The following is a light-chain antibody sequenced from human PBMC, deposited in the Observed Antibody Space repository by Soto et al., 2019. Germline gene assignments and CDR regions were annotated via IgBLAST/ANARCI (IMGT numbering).Light chain of an antibody. CDR1: SSNIGGNS. J-gene: IGLJ1*01. Sequence: QSVLTQPPSGSAAPGQKVTISCSGSSSNIGGNSVSWYQQLPGTAPKLLIYDDNKRPSGIPDRSSGSKSGTSATLGITGFQTGDEADYYRGSWDSSLSAYVFGTGTKVTVL. CDR3: GSWDSSLSAYV. V-gene: IGLV1-51*01. CDR2: DDN.